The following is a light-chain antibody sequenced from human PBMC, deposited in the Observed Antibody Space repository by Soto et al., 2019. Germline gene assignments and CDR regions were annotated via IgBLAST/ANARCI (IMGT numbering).Light chain of an antibody. CDR1: SSNIGSNT. J-gene: IGLJ3*02. V-gene: IGLV1-44*01. CDR2: SSN. CDR3: AAWDDSLHGPV. Sequence: QSALTQPPSASGTPGQRVTISCSGSSSNIGSNTVNWYQQLPGTAPKLLMYSSNQRPSGVPDRFSGSKSGTSASLAISGLQSEDEADYSCAAWDDSLHGPVFGGGTKLTVL.